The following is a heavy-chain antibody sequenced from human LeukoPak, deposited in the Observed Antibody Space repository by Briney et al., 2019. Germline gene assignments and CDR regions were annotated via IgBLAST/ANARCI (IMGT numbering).Heavy chain of an antibody. D-gene: IGHD2-2*01. V-gene: IGHV4-59*01. J-gene: IGHJ6*02. CDR2: IYYSGST. CDR1: GGSFSGYY. CDR3: ARDRGYCSSTSCSPGYYYGMDV. Sequence: SETLSLTCAVYGGSFSGYYWSWIRQPPGEGLEWIGYIYYSGSTNYNPSLKSRVTISVDTSKNQFSLKLSSVTAADTAVYYCARDRGYCSSTSCSPGYYYGMDVWGQGTTVTVSS.